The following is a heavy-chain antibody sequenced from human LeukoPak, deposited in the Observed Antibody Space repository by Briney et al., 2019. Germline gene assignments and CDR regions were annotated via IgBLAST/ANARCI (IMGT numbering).Heavy chain of an antibody. D-gene: IGHD3-10*01. CDR2: IFWNGGST. CDR1: GFTFDNYG. Sequence: TGGSLRLSCAASGFTFDNYGMSWVRQAPGKGLEWVSGIFWNGGSTSYADSVKGRFTISRDNAKNSLYLQMNSLRAEDTALYYCARDPTYYSVSGTYRYFDYWGQGTLVTVSS. V-gene: IGHV3-20*04. CDR3: ARDPTYYSVSGTYRYFDY. J-gene: IGHJ4*02.